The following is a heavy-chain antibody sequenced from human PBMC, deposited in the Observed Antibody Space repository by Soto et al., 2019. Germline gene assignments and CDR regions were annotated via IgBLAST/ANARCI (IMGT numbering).Heavy chain of an antibody. V-gene: IGHV4-34*01. J-gene: IGHJ4*02. CDR2: INHSGST. CDR3: ARAEDPRNFDY. CDR1: GGSFSGYY. Sequence: KTSETLSLTCAVYGGSFSGYYWSWIRQPPGKGLEWIGEINHSGSTNYNPSLKSRVTISVDTSKNQFSLKLSSVTAADTAVYYCARAEDPRNFDYWGQGTLVTVSS. D-gene: IGHD2-15*01.